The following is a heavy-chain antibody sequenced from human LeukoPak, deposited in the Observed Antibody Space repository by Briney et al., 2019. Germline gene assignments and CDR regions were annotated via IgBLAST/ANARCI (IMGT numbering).Heavy chain of an antibody. CDR1: GGSFSGYH. V-gene: IGHV4-34*01. D-gene: IGHD3-22*01. J-gene: IGHJ4*02. CDR3: ARSQYYYEAYYFDY. Sequence: PSETLSLTCAVYGGSFSGYHWSWIRQPPGKGLEWIGEINHSGSTNYNPSLKSRVTISVDTSKNQFSLKLSSVTAADTAVYYCARSQYYYEAYYFDYWGQGTLVTVSS. CDR2: INHSGST.